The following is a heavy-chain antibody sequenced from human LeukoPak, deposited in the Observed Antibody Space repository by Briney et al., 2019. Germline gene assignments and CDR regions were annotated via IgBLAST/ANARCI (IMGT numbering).Heavy chain of an antibody. D-gene: IGHD6-13*01. CDR1: GGSISSYY. V-gene: IGHV4-59*01. J-gene: IGHJ6*02. CDR3: ARGRSSSWYSYYYYGMDV. CDR2: IYYSGST. Sequence: KSSETLSLTCTVSGGSISSYYWSWIRQPPGKGLEWIGYIYYSGSTNYNPSLKSRVTISVDTSKNQFSLKLSSVTAADTAVYYCARGRSSSWYSYYYYGMDVWGQGTTVTVSS.